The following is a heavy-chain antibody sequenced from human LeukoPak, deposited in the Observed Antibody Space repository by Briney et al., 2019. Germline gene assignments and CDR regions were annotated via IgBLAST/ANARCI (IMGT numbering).Heavy chain of an antibody. CDR3: ARRAAEWELLDY. D-gene: IGHD1-26*01. CDR2: INPNSGGT. J-gene: IGHJ4*02. V-gene: IGHV1-2*02. CDR1: GYTFTGYY. Sequence: GASVKVSCKASGYTFTGYYIHWVRQAPGQGLEWMGLINPNSGGTNYAQKFQGGVTMTRDTSISTAYMELSSLRPDDTAVYYCARRAAEWELLDYWGQGTLVTVSS.